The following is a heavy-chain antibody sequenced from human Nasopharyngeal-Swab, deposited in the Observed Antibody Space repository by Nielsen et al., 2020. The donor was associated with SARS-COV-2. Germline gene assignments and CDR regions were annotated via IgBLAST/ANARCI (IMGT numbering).Heavy chain of an antibody. V-gene: IGHV3-23*01. D-gene: IGHD3-10*01. J-gene: IGHJ3*02. CDR1: GFTFNIYA. Sequence: GVSLRLSCIASGFTFNIYAMAWVRRTPGRGLQWVSGISASGVSTYYTDSVKGRFAVSRDNSRNTLYLQMHSLRVEDTALYYCAKDDVVRGDAFDIWGQGTMVTVSS. CDR3: AKDDVVRGDAFDI. CDR2: ISASGVST.